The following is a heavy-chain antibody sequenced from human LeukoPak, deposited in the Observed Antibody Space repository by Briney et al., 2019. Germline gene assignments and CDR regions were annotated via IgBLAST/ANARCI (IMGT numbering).Heavy chain of an antibody. CDR1: GVSISSMSYY. Sequence: PWETLSLTCNVSGVSISSMSYYWGWIRQPPGKGLEWIGSNYYSGDNDYNPSLKCRVTISVDTSKNQFSLKLTSVTAAHTAVYYCVSRYYSYSYMDVWGKGTTVIVS. J-gene: IGHJ6*03. CDR2: NYYSGDN. V-gene: IGHV4-39*01. CDR3: VSRYYSYSYMDV.